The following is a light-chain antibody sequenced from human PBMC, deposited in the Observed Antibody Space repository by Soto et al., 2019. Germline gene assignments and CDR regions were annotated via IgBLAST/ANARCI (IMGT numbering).Light chain of an antibody. V-gene: IGLV2-14*01. CDR3: SSYTSSSTQV. Sequence: QSALTQPASVSGSPGQSITISCTGTSSDVGSYNFVSWYQQHPGKAPKLMIYEVSNRPSGVSDRFSGSKSGNTASLTISGLQAEDEAVYYCSSYTSSSTQVFGGGTKLTVL. J-gene: IGLJ3*02. CDR1: SSDVGSYNF. CDR2: EVS.